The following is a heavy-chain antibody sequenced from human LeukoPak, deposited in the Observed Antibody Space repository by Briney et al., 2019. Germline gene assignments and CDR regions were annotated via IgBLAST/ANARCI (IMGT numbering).Heavy chain of an antibody. CDR1: RGTFSSYT. Sequence: SVKVSCKASRGTFSSYTISWVRQAPGQGLEWMGGIIPIFGTANYAQKFQGRVTITPDESTSTAYMELCSLRSEDTAVYYCARGPAAISYYYYYYMDVWGKGITVTVSS. CDR3: ARGPAAISYYYYYYMDV. J-gene: IGHJ6*03. D-gene: IGHD2-2*01. V-gene: IGHV1-69*13. CDR2: IIPIFGTA.